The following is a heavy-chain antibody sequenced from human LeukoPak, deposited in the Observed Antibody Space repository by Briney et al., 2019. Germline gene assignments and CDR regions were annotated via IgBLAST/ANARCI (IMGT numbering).Heavy chain of an antibody. Sequence: PSETLSLTCTVSGGSISSGTYYWSWIRQPAGKGLEWIGRIHTSGSTNYNPSLKSRVTISLDTPKNQFSLKLSSVTAADTAVYYCARPVEMATMMAFDIWGQGTMVTVSS. J-gene: IGHJ3*02. CDR2: IHTSGST. D-gene: IGHD5-24*01. CDR3: ARPVEMATMMAFDI. V-gene: IGHV4-61*02. CDR1: GGSISSGTYY.